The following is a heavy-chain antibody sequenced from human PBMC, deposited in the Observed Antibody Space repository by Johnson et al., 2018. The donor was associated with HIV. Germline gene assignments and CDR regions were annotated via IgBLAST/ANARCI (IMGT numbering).Heavy chain of an antibody. CDR2: ISRSGTTI. CDR3: ARDPSTQDSRLIGDFGAFDI. D-gene: IGHD7-27*01. J-gene: IGHJ3*02. Sequence: QVQLVESGGGVVQPGRSLRLSCAASGFTFSDYYMSWIRQAPGKGLEWISYISRSGTTIYYADSVKGRFTISRDNAKSSLSLQMDSLRDEDTAFYYCARDPSTQDSRLIGDFGAFDIWGQGTMVIVSS. V-gene: IGHV3-11*01. CDR1: GFTFSDYY.